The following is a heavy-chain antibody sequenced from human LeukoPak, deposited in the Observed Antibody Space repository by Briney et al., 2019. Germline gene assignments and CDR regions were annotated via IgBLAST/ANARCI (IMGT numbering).Heavy chain of an antibody. J-gene: IGHJ4*02. D-gene: IGHD2-2*01. CDR3: ARAPITSPFYFDY. V-gene: IGHV3-48*03. CDR1: GFTFSSYE. CDR2: ISSGNTI. Sequence: PGGSLRLSCAASGFTFSSYEMNWVRQAPGKGLEWVSYISSGNTIYYADSVKGRFTISRDNAKNSLYLQMNSLRAEDTALYYCARAPITSPFYFDYWGQGTLVTVSS.